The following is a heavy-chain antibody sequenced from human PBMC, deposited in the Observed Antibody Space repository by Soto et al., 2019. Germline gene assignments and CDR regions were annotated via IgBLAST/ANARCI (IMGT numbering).Heavy chain of an antibody. J-gene: IGHJ6*02. CDR3: ARTAAAGKYYYGMDV. CDR1: GYSSTSYW. CDR2: IYPGDSDT. D-gene: IGHD6-13*01. V-gene: IGHV5-51*01. Sequence: GESLKISCEGSGYSSTSYWIGWVRQMPGKGLECMGIIYPGDSDTRYSPSFQGQVTISADKSISTAYLQWSMLKASDTAMYYCARTAAAGKYYYGMDVWGQGTTVTVSS.